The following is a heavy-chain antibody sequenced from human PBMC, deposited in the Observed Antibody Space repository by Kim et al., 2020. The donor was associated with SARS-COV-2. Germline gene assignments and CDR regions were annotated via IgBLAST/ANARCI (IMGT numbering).Heavy chain of an antibody. J-gene: IGHJ6*02. CDR3: ARDATNTQRYSKVPYYYYGMDV. Sequence: SETLSLTCAVSGGSISSSNWWSWVRQPPGKGLEWIGEIYHSGSTNYNPSLKSRVTISVDKSKNQFSLKLSSVTAADTAVYYCARDATNTQRYSKVPYYYYGMDVWGQGTTVTVSS. CDR1: GGSISSSNW. D-gene: IGHD4-4*01. V-gene: IGHV4-4*02. CDR2: IYHSGST.